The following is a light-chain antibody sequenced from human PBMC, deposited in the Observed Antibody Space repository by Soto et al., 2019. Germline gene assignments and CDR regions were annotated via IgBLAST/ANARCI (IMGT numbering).Light chain of an antibody. Sequence: EIVLTQSPVTLSLSPGERATLSCRASQSVAGNSLAWYRHKPGQAPKLVIYGASSRTAGVRYNIVGSGSGRLITLSMSIMETEDGAVYFCQQYGSTRDTFGKGTKKEI. V-gene: IGKV3-20*01. CDR3: QQYGSTRDT. J-gene: IGKJ2*01. CDR2: GAS. CDR1: QSVAGNS.